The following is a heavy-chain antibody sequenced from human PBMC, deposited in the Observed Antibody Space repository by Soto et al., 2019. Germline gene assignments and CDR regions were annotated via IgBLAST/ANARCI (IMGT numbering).Heavy chain of an antibody. D-gene: IGHD3-3*01. J-gene: IGHJ6*02. CDR2: MNPNSGNT. CDR3: ARGPSPVLRFLEWFPIAV. Sequence: ASVKVSCKASGYTFTSYDINWVRQATGQGLEWMGWMNPNSGNTGYAQKFQGRVTMIRNTSISTAYMELSSLRSEDTAVYYCARGPSPVLRFLEWFPIAVGGHGTTVTVS. V-gene: IGHV1-8*01. CDR1: GYTFTSYD.